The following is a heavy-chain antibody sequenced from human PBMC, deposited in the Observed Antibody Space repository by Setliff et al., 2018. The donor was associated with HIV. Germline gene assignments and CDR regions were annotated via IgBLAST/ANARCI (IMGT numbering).Heavy chain of an antibody. V-gene: IGHV4-4*09. J-gene: IGHJ4*02. CDR3: ARSPRIGVAGEFEY. D-gene: IGHD6-19*01. CDR1: GGSISSYY. CDR2: IYRDGTT. Sequence: SETLSLTCSVSGGSISSYYWSWIRQSPGKGLEWIGYIYRDGTTNYNPSLKSRVTMSLDTSKTQFSLKVNSVTAADTAVYYCARSPRIGVAGEFEYWGQGTLVTVSS.